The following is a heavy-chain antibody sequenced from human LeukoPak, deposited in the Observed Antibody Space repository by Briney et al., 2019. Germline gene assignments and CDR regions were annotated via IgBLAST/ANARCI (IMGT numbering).Heavy chain of an antibody. J-gene: IGHJ3*02. CDR1: GYTFTGYY. Sequence: ASVKVSCKASGYTFTGYYMHWVRQAPGQGLEWMGWINPNSGGTNYAQKFQGWVTMTRDTSISTVYMELSRLRSDDTAVYYCARGGFGQWLNAFDIWGQGTMVTVSS. CDR3: ARGGFGQWLNAFDI. D-gene: IGHD3-10*01. V-gene: IGHV1-2*04. CDR2: INPNSGGT.